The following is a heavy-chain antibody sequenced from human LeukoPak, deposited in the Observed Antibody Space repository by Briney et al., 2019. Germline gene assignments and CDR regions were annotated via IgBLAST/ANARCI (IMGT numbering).Heavy chain of an antibody. V-gene: IGHV3-21*01. Sequence: GGSLRLSCAASGFTLSSYSMNWVRQAPGKGLEWVSSISSSSSYIYYADSVKGRFTISRDNAKNSPYLQMNSLRAEDTAVYYCARDPLSGVGWFDPWGQGTLVTVSS. CDR2: ISSSSSYI. J-gene: IGHJ5*02. CDR1: GFTLSSYS. CDR3: ARDPLSGVGWFDP. D-gene: IGHD3-9*01.